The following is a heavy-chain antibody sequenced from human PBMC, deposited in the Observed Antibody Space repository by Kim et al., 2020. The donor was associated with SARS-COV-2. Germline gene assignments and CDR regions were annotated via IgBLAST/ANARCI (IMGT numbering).Heavy chain of an antibody. J-gene: IGHJ6*03. CDR3: ARGTRQWLVRGPYYYYMDV. V-gene: IGHV4-34*01. D-gene: IGHD6-19*01. Sequence: YAVYGGSFSGYYWSWIRQPPGKGLEWIGEINHSGSTNYNPSLKSRVTISVDTSKNQFSLKLSSVTAADTAVYYCARGTRQWLVRGPYYYYMDVWGKGTTVTVSS. CDR2: INHSGST. CDR1: GGSFSGYY.